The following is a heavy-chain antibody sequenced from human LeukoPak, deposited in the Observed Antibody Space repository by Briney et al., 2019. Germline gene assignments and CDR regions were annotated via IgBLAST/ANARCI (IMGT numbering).Heavy chain of an antibody. CDR1: GYSISSGYY. Sequence: SETLSLTCTVSGYSISSGYYWGWIRQPPGKGLEWIGSIYHSGSTYYNPSLKSRVTISVDTSKNQFSLKLSSVTAADTAVYYCARGGVTTTFDYWGQGTLVTVSS. CDR3: ARGGVTTTFDY. V-gene: IGHV4-38-2*02. J-gene: IGHJ4*02. D-gene: IGHD2-21*02. CDR2: IYHSGST.